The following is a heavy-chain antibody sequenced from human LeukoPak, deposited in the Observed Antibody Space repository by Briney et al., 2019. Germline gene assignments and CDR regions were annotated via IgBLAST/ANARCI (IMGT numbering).Heavy chain of an antibody. CDR3: ARPWYSSSWYPFDY. J-gene: IGHJ4*02. CDR2: INQDGSEM. CDR1: GFTFSSYW. Sequence: GGSLRLSCAASGFTFSSYWMTWVRQAPGKGLEWVANINQDGSEMNYVDSVKGRFTISRDNAKNSLFLQMNSLRVEDTAVYYCARPWYSSSWYPFDYWGQGNLVTVSS. V-gene: IGHV3-7*01. D-gene: IGHD6-13*01.